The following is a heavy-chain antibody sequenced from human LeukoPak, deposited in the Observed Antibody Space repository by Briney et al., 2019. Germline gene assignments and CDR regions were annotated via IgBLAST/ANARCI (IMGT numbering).Heavy chain of an antibody. CDR2: INPNSGGT. Sequence: GASVKVSCKASGYTFTGYYMHWVRQAPGQGLEWMGWINPNSGGTNYAQKFQGRVTMTRDTSISTAYMELSRLRSDDTAVYYCARVYSDSGGYYGGDDAFDIWGQGTMVTVSS. CDR3: ARVYSDSGGYYGGDDAFDI. V-gene: IGHV1-2*02. D-gene: IGHD3-10*01. J-gene: IGHJ3*02. CDR1: GYTFTGYY.